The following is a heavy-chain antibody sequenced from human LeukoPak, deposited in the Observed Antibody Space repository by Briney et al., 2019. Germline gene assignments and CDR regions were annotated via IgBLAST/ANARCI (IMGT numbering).Heavy chain of an antibody. J-gene: IGHJ3*02. V-gene: IGHV7-4-1*02. CDR2: ITTNTGNP. CDR1: GYIFDIYA. Sequence: ASVKVSCKASGYIFDIYALIWVRQAPGQGLEFMGWITTNTGNPTYAQGFTGRFVFSLDTSVSTAYLQISRLKTEDTAVYYCASMGANGFDMWGQGTTVTVSS. CDR3: ASMGANGFDM. D-gene: IGHD3-16*01.